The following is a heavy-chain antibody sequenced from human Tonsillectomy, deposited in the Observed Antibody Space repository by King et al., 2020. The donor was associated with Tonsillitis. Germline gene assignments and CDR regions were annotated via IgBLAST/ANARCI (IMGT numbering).Heavy chain of an antibody. J-gene: IGHJ4*02. CDR2: IRSKAYGGTT. CDR1: GFTFGDYT. Sequence: VQLVESGGGLVQPGRSLRLSCPASGFTFGDYTMSWFRQAPGKGLEWVGFIRSKAYGGTTEYAASVKGRFTISRDDSKSIAYLQMNSLKTEDTAVYYCTRVVDTAMGHIDYWGQGILVTVSS. D-gene: IGHD5-18*01. CDR3: TRVVDTAMGHIDY. V-gene: IGHV3-49*03.